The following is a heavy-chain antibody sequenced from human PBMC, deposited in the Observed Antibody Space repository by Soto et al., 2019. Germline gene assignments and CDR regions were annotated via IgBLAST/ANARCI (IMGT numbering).Heavy chain of an antibody. V-gene: IGHV4-30-4*01. CDR3: ARGRLVSNWFDP. J-gene: IGHJ5*02. Sequence: PSETLSLTCTVSGGSISSGDYYWSWIRQPPGKGLEWIGYIYHSGSTYYNPSLKSRVTISVDTSKNQFSLKLSSVTAADTAVYYCARGRLVSNWFDPWGQGTLVT. CDR1: GGSISSGDYY. CDR2: IYHSGST. D-gene: IGHD1-26*01.